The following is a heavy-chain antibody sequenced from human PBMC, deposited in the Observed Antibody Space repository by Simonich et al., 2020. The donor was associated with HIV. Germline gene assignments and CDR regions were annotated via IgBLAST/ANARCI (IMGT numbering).Heavy chain of an antibody. Sequence: EVQLVQSGAEVKKPGESLKISCKGSGYRFTSYWIGGVGQMPGKGLERMGINYPGDPGTRYSPSFQGQVTISADKSISTAYLQWSSLKASDTAMYYCARRPMVVKAYYFDYWGQGTLVTVSS. J-gene: IGHJ4*02. CDR2: NYPGDPGT. D-gene: IGHD2-15*01. CDR3: ARRPMVVKAYYFDY. V-gene: IGHV5-51*01. CDR1: GYRFTSYW.